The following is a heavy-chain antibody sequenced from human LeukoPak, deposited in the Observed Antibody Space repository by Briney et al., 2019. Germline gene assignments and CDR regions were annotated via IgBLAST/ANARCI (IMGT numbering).Heavy chain of an antibody. D-gene: IGHD6-19*01. V-gene: IGHV1-18*01. J-gene: IGHJ4*02. CDR3: ARGGLSSSGFVY. CDR2: ISAYNGNT. Sequence: ASVKLSCKASGFTFTSYGFTWVRQAPGQGVEWMGWISAYNGNTNYAQKLRGRVTMATDTSTTTVYLELGCLTSGDTAVYYCARGGLSSSGFVYWGQGTLVTVSS. CDR1: GFTFTSYG.